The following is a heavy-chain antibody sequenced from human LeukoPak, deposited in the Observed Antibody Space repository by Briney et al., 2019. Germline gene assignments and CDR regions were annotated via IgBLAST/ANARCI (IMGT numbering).Heavy chain of an antibody. CDR2: INSDVSST. D-gene: IGHD2-2*01. J-gene: IGHJ4*02. CDR3: ARGGYCSSTSCHTDY. CDR1: GFTFGSYW. Sequence: GGSLRLSCAASGFTFGSYWMHWVRQVPGKGLVWVSRINSDVSSTSYADSVKGRFTISRDNAKNTLYLQMNSLRAEDTAVYYCARGGYCSSTSCHTDYWGQGTLVTVSS. V-gene: IGHV3-74*01.